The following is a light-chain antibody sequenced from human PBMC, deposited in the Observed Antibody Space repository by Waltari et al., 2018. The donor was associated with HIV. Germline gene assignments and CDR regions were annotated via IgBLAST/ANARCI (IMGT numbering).Light chain of an antibody. CDR1: QSVLYNSNNKNY. Sequence: DIVMTQSPDSLAVSLGERATTNCKSSQSVLYNSNNKNYLAWYQQKPGQPPKLLIYWASTRESGVPDRFSGSGSGTDFTLTISSLQAEDVAVYYCQQYYSTPFTFGPGTKVDIK. CDR3: QQYYSTPFT. CDR2: WAS. J-gene: IGKJ3*01. V-gene: IGKV4-1*01.